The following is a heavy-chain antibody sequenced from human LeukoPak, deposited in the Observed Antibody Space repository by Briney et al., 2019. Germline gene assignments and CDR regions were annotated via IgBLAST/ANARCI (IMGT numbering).Heavy chain of an antibody. V-gene: IGHV4-59*08. CDR2: IYYSGST. Sequence: SSETLSLTCTVSGGSMSPYHWGWIRQPPGKGLEWTGYIYYSGSTNYNPSLNSRVTISVDTSKNQFSLRLSSVTAADTAIYYCARAVSGRFDYWGQGTLVTVSS. CDR3: ARAVSGRFDY. J-gene: IGHJ4*02. D-gene: IGHD6-19*01. CDR1: GGSMSPYH.